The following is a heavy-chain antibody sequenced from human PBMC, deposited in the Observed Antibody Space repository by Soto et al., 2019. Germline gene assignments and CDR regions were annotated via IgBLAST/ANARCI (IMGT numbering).Heavy chain of an antibody. V-gene: IGHV2-70*11. J-gene: IGHJ4*02. CDR1: GFSLSTSGMC. CDR2: IDWDDDK. Sequence: SGPTLVNPTQTLTLTCTFSGFSLSTSGMCVSWIRQPPGKALEWLARIDWDDDKYYSTSLKTRLTISKDTSKNQVVLTMTNMDPVDTATYYCARSLQYPGYLVDWGQGTLVTVSS. CDR3: ARSLQYPGYLVD. D-gene: IGHD2-2*01.